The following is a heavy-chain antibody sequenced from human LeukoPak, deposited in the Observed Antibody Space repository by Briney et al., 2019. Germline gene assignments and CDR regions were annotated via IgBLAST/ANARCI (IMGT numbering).Heavy chain of an antibody. J-gene: IGHJ3*02. CDR1: GFTFSTYS. CDR3: ARISSWYLFYAFDI. V-gene: IGHV3-21*04. CDR2: IGSSSSYI. Sequence: GGSLRLSCAASGFTFSTYSMNWVRQAPGKGLQWVSSIGSSSSYIYYADSVKGRFTISRDNAKNSLYLQMNSLRAEDTAVYYCARISSWYLFYAFDIWGQGTMVTVSS. D-gene: IGHD6-13*01.